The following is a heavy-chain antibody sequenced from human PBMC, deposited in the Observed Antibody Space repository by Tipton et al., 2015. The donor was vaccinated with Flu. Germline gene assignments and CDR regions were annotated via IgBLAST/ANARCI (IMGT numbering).Heavy chain of an antibody. D-gene: IGHD1-26*01. Sequence: SLRLSCAASGFTFSSYSMNWVRQAPGKGLEWVSSISSSSSYIYYADSVKGRFTISRDNAKNSLYLQMNSPRAEDTAVYYCAGSLAYYYGMDVWGQGTTVTVSS. J-gene: IGHJ6*02. V-gene: IGHV3-21*01. CDR3: AGSLAYYYGMDV. CDR1: GFTFSSYS. CDR2: ISSSSSYI.